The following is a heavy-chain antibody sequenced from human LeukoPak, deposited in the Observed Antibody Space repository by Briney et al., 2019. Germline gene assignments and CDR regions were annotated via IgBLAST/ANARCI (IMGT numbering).Heavy chain of an antibody. CDR1: TYSISSGYY. CDR2: IYHSGSS. D-gene: IGHD6-19*01. V-gene: IGHV4-38-2*01. Sequence: SETLSLTCAVSTYSISSGYYWGWIRRPPGKGLEWIGSIYHSGSSYYNPSLKSRVTISVDTSKNQFSLKLRSVTAADTAVYHCARAETYSSGWYDPFFDYWGQGTLVTVST. J-gene: IGHJ4*02. CDR3: ARAETYSSGWYDPFFDY.